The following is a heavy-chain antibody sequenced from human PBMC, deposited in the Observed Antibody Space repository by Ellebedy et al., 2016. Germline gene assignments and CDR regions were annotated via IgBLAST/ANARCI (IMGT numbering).Heavy chain of an antibody. CDR3: AKVRSPDFYKNIGLDV. J-gene: IGHJ6*02. CDR1: GFTFGRYA. CDR2: ISDDGNDK. D-gene: IGHD5-24*01. Sequence: GESLKISCAASGFTFGRYAIHWVRQAPGKGLEWVSLISDDGNDKFYTDSVRGRFTISRDNAKIRVDLQMNSLRVEDTAVYYCAKVRSPDFYKNIGLDVWGQGTTVTVSS. V-gene: IGHV3-30*18.